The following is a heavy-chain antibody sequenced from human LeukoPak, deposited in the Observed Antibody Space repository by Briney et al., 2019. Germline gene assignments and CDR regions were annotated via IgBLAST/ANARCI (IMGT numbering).Heavy chain of an antibody. CDR1: GYTFTNYY. D-gene: IGHD6-6*01. V-gene: IGHV1-46*01. CDR2: IDPSGGST. J-gene: IGHJ5*02. CDR3: ARSEFSSAIYFDP. Sequence: ASVKVSCKASGYTFTNYYMHWVRQAPGRGLEWMGIIDPSGGSTTYAQNFQGRVTMTRDTSTSTVYMNLTSLRSEDTAVYYCARSEFSSAIYFDPWGQGTLVTVSS.